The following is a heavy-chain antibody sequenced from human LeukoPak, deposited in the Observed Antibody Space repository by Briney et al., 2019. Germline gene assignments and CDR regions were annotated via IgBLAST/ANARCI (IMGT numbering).Heavy chain of an antibody. D-gene: IGHD4-11*01. J-gene: IGHJ4*02. Sequence: QPGGSLRLSCAASGFTFDDYAMPWVRQAPGKGLEWFSGISWNSGSIGYADSVKGRFTISRDNAKNSLYLQMNSLRAEDTALYYCAKDAYDYSNYAYFDYWGQGTLVTVSS. CDR2: ISWNSGSI. CDR1: GFTFDDYA. CDR3: AKDAYDYSNYAYFDY. V-gene: IGHV3-9*01.